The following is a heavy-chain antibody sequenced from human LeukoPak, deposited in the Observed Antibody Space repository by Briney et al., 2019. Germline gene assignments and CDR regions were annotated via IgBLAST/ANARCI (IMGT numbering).Heavy chain of an antibody. D-gene: IGHD3-16*01. CDR1: GFAVNGDN. J-gene: IGHJ4*02. V-gene: IGHV3-48*04. CDR3: ARVGSYSSGFDY. CDR2: ISSSGSTI. Sequence: GGSLRLSCAASGFAVNGDNMNWVRQAPGKGLEWVSYISSSGSTIYYADSVKGRFTISRDNAKNSLYLQMNSLRAEDTAVYYWARVGSYSSGFDYWGQGTLVTVSS.